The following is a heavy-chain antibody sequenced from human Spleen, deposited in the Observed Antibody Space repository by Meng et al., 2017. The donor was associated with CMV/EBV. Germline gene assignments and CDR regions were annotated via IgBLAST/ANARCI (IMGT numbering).Heavy chain of an antibody. D-gene: IGHD3-3*01. CDR1: GFTFSSYE. J-gene: IGHJ4*02. Sequence: GGSLRLSCAASGFTFSSYEMNWVRQAPGKGLEWVSYISSSGSTIYYADSVKGRFTISRDNSKNSLYLQMNSLRAEDTAVYYCARGIFRRLVEWPKGSHFDSWGQGILVTVSS. CDR2: ISSSGSTI. V-gene: IGHV3-48*03. CDR3: ARGIFRRLVEWPKGSHFDS.